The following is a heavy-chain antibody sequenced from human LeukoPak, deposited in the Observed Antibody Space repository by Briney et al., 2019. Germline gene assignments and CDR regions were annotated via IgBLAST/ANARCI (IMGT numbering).Heavy chain of an antibody. CDR3: ARSGYVDLGDAFDI. CDR1: GGSISSGDYY. V-gene: IGHV4-30-4*01. D-gene: IGHD5-12*01. Sequence: SETLSLTCTVSGGSISSGDYYWSWIRQPPGKGLEWIGYIYYSGSTYYKPSLKSRVTMPQDTSQSQFSLNLNSVTAADTAVYYCARSGYVDLGDAFDIWGQGTMVTVSS. CDR2: IYYSGST. J-gene: IGHJ3*02.